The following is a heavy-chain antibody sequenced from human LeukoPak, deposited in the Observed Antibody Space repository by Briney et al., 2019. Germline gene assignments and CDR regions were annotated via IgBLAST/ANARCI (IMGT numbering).Heavy chain of an antibody. CDR1: GESFSAYY. CDR2: INHSGST. CDR3: ARVGRTGTTGDY. V-gene: IGHV4-34*01. D-gene: IGHD1-7*01. Sequence: SETLSLTCAVYGESFSAYYWSWIRQPPGKGLEWIGEINHSGSTKYNPSLKSRLTISVDTSKNQFSLKLSSVTAADTAVYYCARVGRTGTTGDYWGQGTLVTVSS. J-gene: IGHJ4*02.